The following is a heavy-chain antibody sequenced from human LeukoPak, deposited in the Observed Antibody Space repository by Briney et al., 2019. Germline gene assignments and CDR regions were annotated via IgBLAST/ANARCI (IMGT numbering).Heavy chain of an antibody. V-gene: IGHV3-66*01. CDR2: IYSGGST. CDR1: GFTVSSNY. CDR3: ARDEDVLRYFDWSPFDY. Sequence: GGSLRLSCAASGFTVSSNYMSWVRQAPGKGLEWVSVIYSGGSTYYADSVKGRFTISRDNAKNSLYLQMNSLRAEDTAVYYCARDEDVLRYFDWSPFDYWGQGTLVTVSS. J-gene: IGHJ4*02. D-gene: IGHD3-9*01.